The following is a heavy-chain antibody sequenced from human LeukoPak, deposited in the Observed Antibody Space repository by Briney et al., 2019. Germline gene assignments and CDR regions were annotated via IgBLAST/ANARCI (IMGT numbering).Heavy chain of an antibody. CDR3: AMTYYYDSSLHYFDY. CDR2: IYTSGST. V-gene: IGHV4-61*02. D-gene: IGHD3-22*01. J-gene: IGHJ4*02. CDR1: GGSISSGNYY. Sequence: PSETLSLTCTVSGGSISSGNYYWSWIRQPAGKGLEWIGRIYTSGSTDYNPSLKNRLTISLDMSKNQFSLKLSSVTAADTAVYYCAMTYYYDSSLHYFDYWGQGTLVTVSS.